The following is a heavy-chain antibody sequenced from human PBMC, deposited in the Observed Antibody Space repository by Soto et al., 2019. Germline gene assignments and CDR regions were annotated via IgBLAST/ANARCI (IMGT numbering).Heavy chain of an antibody. CDR2: ISYDGSNK. J-gene: IGHJ4*02. V-gene: IGHV3-30*18. Sequence: PGGSLRLSCAASGFTFSSYGMHWVRQAPGKGLEWVAVISYDGSNKYYADSVKGRFTISRDNSKNTLYLQMNSLRAEDTAVYYCAKGIVVVPAAAPAIDYWGQGTLVTVSS. CDR3: AKGIVVVPAAAPAIDY. CDR1: GFTFSSYG. D-gene: IGHD2-2*01.